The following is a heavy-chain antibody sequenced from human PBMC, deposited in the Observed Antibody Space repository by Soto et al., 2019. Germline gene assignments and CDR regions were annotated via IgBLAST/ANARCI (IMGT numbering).Heavy chain of an antibody. D-gene: IGHD3-10*01. J-gene: IGHJ4*02. CDR2: IYYSGST. CDR3: AIRYGGSLDY. V-gene: IGHV4-59*08. CDR1: GCSISSYY. Sequence: QVQLQESGPGLVKPSETLSLTCTVSGCSISSYYWSWIRQPPGKGLEWIGYIYYSGSTNYNPSLKSRVTLSVDTYKNQFSLKLSSVTAADTAVYYCAIRYGGSLDYWGQGNLGTVSP.